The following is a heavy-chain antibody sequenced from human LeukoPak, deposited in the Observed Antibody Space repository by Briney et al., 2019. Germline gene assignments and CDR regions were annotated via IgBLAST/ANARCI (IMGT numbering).Heavy chain of an antibody. Sequence: LTGGSLRLSCAASGFTFSSYGMHWVRQAPGKGLEWVAVIWYDGSNKYYADSVKGRFTISRDNSKNTLYLQMNSLRAEDTAVYYCARDSRYDSTLENYHGMDVWGQGTTVTVSS. CDR2: IWYDGSNK. CDR3: ARDSRYDSTLENYHGMDV. D-gene: IGHD5-12*01. CDR1: GFTFSSYG. J-gene: IGHJ6*02. V-gene: IGHV3-33*01.